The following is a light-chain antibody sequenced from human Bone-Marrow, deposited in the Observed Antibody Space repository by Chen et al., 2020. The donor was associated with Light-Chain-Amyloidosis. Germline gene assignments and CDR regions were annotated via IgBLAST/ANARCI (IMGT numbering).Light chain of an antibody. CDR3: CSYAGSSTYV. CDR2: EGS. V-gene: IGLV2-23*01. CDR1: SSDVGSYDP. J-gene: IGLJ1*01. Sequence: QSALPQPASVSGSPGLSITISCTGTSSDVGSYDPVSWYQQHPGKAPKLMIYEGSQRPSGVSNRFSGSKSGNTASLTISGLQAEDEADYYCCSYAGSSTYVFGTGTKVTVL.